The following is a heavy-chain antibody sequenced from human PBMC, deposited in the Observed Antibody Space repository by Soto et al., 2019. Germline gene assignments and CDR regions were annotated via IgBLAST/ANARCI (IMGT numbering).Heavy chain of an antibody. D-gene: IGHD3-9*01. CDR2: IYYSGST. V-gene: IGHV4-30-4*01. J-gene: IGHJ6*02. CDR1: GDSIRSGNHY. CDR3: ARVDILTVYGCMDV. Sequence: SETLSLTCTVSGDSIRSGNHYWSWIRQPPGKGLGWIGYIYYSGSTYYSPSLKSRVTISVDTSKSKNQFSLKLSSVTAADTAVYYCARVDILTVYGCMDVWGQGTTVTVSS.